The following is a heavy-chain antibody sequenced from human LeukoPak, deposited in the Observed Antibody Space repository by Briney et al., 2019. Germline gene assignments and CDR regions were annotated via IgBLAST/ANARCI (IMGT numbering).Heavy chain of an antibody. J-gene: IGHJ4*02. V-gene: IGHV3-23*01. CDR1: GFTFSSYA. CDR2: ISGSGGST. Sequence: GGSLRLSCAASGFTFSSYAMSWVRQAPGKGLEWVSAISGSGGSTYYADSVKGRFTISRDNSKNTLYLQMNSLRAEDTAVYYCATYYYDSSGYFVGFDYWGQGTLVTVSS. CDR3: ATYYYDSSGYFVGFDY. D-gene: IGHD3-22*01.